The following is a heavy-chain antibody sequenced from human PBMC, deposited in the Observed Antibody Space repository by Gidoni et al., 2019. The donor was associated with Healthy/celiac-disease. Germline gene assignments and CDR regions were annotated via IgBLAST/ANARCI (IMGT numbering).Heavy chain of an antibody. CDR1: GFTFSSYW. J-gene: IGHJ6*03. CDR2: IKQDGSEK. Sequence: EVQLVESGGGLVKPGGSLRLSCAASGFTFSSYWRSWVRQAPGKGLEGVANIKQDGSEKYYVDSVKGRFTISRDNAKNSLYLQMNSLRAEDTAVYYCARDEAYYYYYMDVWGKGTTVTVSS. V-gene: IGHV3-7*01. CDR3: ARDEAYYYYYMDV.